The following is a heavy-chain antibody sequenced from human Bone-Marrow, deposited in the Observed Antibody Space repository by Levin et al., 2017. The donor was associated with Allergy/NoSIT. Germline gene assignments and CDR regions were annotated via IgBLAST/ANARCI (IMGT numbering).Heavy chain of an antibody. CDR1: GDSISSYY. CDR2: IYYSGST. D-gene: IGHD5/OR15-5a*01. V-gene: IGHV4-59*01. Sequence: SCTVSGDSISSYYWSWIRQPPGKGLEWIGYIYYSGSTNYNPPLKSRVTMSVDTSRNQFSLKLSPVTAADTAVYYCARDETIASAGPLDYWGQGTLVTVSS. J-gene: IGHJ4*02. CDR3: ARDETIASAGPLDY.